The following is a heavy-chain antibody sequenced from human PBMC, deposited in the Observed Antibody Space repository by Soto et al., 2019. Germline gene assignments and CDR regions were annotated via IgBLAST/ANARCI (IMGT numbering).Heavy chain of an antibody. CDR1: GFIFSNFG. D-gene: IGHD6-19*01. V-gene: IGHV3-33*01. CDR2: IWYDGSNE. CDR3: ARDDIPGIAVATFGMDV. Sequence: QVQLVESGGGVVQPGRSLRLSCAASGFIFSNFGMHWVRQGPGKGLEWVAVIWYDGSNEYYADSVKGRFTISKDNSKNTLYLQMNSLRAEDTAVYYCARDDIPGIAVATFGMDVWGQGTTVTVSS. J-gene: IGHJ6*02.